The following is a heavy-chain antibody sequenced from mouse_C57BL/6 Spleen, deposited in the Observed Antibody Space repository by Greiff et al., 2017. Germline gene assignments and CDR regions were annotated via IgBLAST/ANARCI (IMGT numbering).Heavy chain of an antibody. V-gene: IGHV1-59*01. J-gene: IGHJ2*01. D-gene: IGHD2-3*01. CDR1: GYTFTSYW. CDR3: ARRGSYDGYYPPDY. Sequence: QVHVKQPGAELVRPGTSVKLSCKASGYTFTSYWMHWVKQRPGQGLEWIGVIDPSDSYTNYNQKFKGKATLTVDTASSTAYMQLSSLTSEDSAVYYCARRGSYDGYYPPDYWGQGTTLTVSS. CDR2: IDPSDSYT.